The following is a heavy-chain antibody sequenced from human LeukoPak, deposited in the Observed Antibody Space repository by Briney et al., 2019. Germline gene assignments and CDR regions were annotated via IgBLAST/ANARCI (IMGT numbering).Heavy chain of an antibody. CDR1: GFTFSSYA. D-gene: IGHD1-26*01. Sequence: GGSLRLSCAASGFTFSSYAMSWVRQAPGKGLEWVSVISNTGGTKYYADSVKGRFTISRDNSKDTLYLQMNSLRTEDTALYFCAKRGTIAGSTTRDYYFDYWGQGTLVTVSS. CDR3: AKRGTIAGSTTRDYYFDY. V-gene: IGHV3-23*01. J-gene: IGHJ4*02. CDR2: ISNTGGTK.